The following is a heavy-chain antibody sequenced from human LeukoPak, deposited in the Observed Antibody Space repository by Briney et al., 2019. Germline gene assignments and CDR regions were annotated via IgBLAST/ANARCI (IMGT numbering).Heavy chain of an antibody. J-gene: IGHJ4*02. CDR1: GFTFSSYA. CDR3: GRSPNSYGSLFDY. V-gene: IGHV3-30-3*01. D-gene: IGHD5-18*01. CDR2: ISYDGSNK. Sequence: GRSLRLSCAASGFTFSSYAMHWVSQAPGKGLEWVAVISYDGSNKYYADFVKGRFTISRDNSQNTLYLQMNSLRAEDTAVYYCGRSPNSYGSLFDYWGQGTLVTVSS.